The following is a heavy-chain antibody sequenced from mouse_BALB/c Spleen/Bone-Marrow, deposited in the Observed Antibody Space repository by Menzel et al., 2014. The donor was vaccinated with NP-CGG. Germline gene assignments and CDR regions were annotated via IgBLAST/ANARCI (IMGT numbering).Heavy chain of an antibody. CDR3: ARLGYYGGFAY. CDR2: INPDSTTI. CDR1: GFDFSRYW. V-gene: IGHV4-1*02. D-gene: IGHD2-3*01. Sequence: EVMLVESGGGLVQPGGSLKLSCAASGFDFSRYWMGWVRQAPGKGLGWIGEINPDSTTINYTPSLKYKFIISRDNAKNTLFLQMSNVRSEDTALYYCARLGYYGGFAYWGQGTLVTASA. J-gene: IGHJ3*01.